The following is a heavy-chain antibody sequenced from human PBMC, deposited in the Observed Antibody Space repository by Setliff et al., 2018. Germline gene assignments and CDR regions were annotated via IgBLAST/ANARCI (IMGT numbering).Heavy chain of an antibody. CDR1: GYIFTSSG. V-gene: IGHV1-18*01. D-gene: IGHD2-15*01. Sequence: GASVKVSCKGSGYIFTSSGISWVRQAPGQGLEWMGWISGFNGVAKYAQNFQDRVTMATDTSTNMAYMELRSLRSDDTAIYFCALTTLSLCSGGNCPNALDIWGQGTLVT. J-gene: IGHJ3*02. CDR3: ALTTLSLCSGGNCPNALDI. CDR2: ISGFNGVA.